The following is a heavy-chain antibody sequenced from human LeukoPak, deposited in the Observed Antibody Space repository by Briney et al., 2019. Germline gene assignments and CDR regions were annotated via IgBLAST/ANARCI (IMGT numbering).Heavy chain of an antibody. D-gene: IGHD6-13*01. V-gene: IGHV3-23*03. Sequence: GSLRLSCAASGFTFNNYAMSWVRQAPGKGLEWVSVIDGSGSSTFYVASVKGRFTIPRDNSKSTLYLQLNNVRDEDTALYYCAKDAGVAAGFFDNWGQGTLVTVSS. CDR2: IDGSGSST. CDR3: AKDAGVAAGFFDN. J-gene: IGHJ4*02. CDR1: GFTFNNYA.